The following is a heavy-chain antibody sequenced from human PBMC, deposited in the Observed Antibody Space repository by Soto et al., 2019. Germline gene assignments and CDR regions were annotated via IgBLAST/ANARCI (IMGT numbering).Heavy chain of an antibody. CDR1: GGSISSGDYY. J-gene: IGHJ5*02. Sequence: SEILSLTCTVSGGSISSGDYYWSWIRQPPGKGLEWIGYIYYSGSTYYNPSLKSRVTISVDTSKNQFSLKLSSVTAADTAVYYCARGCDSSGYYYWFDPWGQGTLVTVSS. CDR2: IYYSGST. CDR3: ARGCDSSGYYYWFDP. V-gene: IGHV4-30-4*01. D-gene: IGHD3-22*01.